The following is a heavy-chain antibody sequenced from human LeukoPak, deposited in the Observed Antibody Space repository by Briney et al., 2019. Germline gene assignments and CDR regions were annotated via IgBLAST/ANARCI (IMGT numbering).Heavy chain of an antibody. CDR2: INHSGST. Sequence: PSETLPLTCAVYGGSFSGYYWSWIRQPPGKGLEWIGEINHSGSTNYNPSLKSRVTISVDTSKNQFSLKLSSVTAADTAVYYCARVGYSYGPYYYYYMDVWGKGTTVTVSS. CDR1: GGSFSGYY. D-gene: IGHD5-18*01. CDR3: ARVGYSYGPYYYYYMDV. J-gene: IGHJ6*03. V-gene: IGHV4-34*01.